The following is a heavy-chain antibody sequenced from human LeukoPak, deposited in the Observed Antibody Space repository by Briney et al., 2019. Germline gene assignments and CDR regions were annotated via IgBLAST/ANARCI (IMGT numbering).Heavy chain of an antibody. CDR2: IYYSGST. Sequence: SETLSLTCTVSGGSISSYYWSWIRQPPGKGLEWIGYIYYSGSTNYNPSLKSRVTISVDTSKNQLPLKLSSVTAADTAVYYCARDDSGSYPANDAFDIWGQGTMVTVSS. D-gene: IGHD1-26*01. V-gene: IGHV4-59*01. CDR3: ARDDSGSYPANDAFDI. J-gene: IGHJ3*02. CDR1: GGSISSYY.